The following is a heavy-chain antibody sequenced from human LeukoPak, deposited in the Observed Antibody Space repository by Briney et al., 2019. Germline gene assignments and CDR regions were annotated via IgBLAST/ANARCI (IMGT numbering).Heavy chain of an antibody. CDR2: ISSSSSYI. CDR3: ASPHHYYDSSVDY. Sequence: GGSLRLSCAASGFTFSSCSMNWVRQAPGKGLEWVSSISSSSSYIYYADSVKGRFTISRDNAKNSLYLQMNSLRAEDTAAYYCASPHHYYDSSVDYWGQGTLVTVSS. J-gene: IGHJ4*02. V-gene: IGHV3-21*01. CDR1: GFTFSSCS. D-gene: IGHD3-22*01.